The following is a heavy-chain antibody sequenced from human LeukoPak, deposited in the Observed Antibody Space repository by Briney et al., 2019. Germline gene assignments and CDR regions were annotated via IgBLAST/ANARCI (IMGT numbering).Heavy chain of an antibody. Sequence: ASVQVSCKASGYTLPRYEIHWVRQATGQGVEWMGWMNPNSGSTGYAQKIQGRVTMTRNTSICAAYMELSSLRSGVSAVYYCAGFYDYVWGSFPGFDDWGQGTLVTVSS. D-gene: IGHD3-16*01. J-gene: IGHJ4*02. V-gene: IGHV1-8*01. CDR2: MNPNSGST. CDR3: AGFYDYVWGSFPGFDD. CDR1: GYTLPRYE.